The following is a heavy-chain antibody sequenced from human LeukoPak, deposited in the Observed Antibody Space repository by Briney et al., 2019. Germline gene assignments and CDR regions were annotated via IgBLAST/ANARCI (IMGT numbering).Heavy chain of an antibody. Sequence: PGGSLRLSCVGSGFTFSSYAMTWVRQAPGQGLEWVSSIRGSGDGTSYADSVKGRFTMSRDNSKNTLYLQMDSLGAEDTAMYYCGRDPNGDYVGAFDFWGQGTLVTVSS. CDR2: IRGSGDGT. CDR3: GRDPNGDYVGAFDF. J-gene: IGHJ3*01. D-gene: IGHD4-17*01. CDR1: GFTFSSYA. V-gene: IGHV3-23*01.